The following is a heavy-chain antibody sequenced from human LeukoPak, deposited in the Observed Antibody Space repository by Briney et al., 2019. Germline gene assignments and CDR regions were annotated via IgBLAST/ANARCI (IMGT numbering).Heavy chain of an antibody. CDR3: ASARQKGYCSSTSCFREGSGDY. CDR2: ISGSGGST. J-gene: IGHJ4*02. V-gene: IGHV3-23*01. CDR1: GFTLSSYA. Sequence: GGSLRLSCAASGFTLSSYAMSWVRQAPGKGLEWVSAISGSGGSTYYADSVKGRFTISRDNAKNSLYLQMNSLRAEDTAVYYCASARQKGYCSSTSCFREGSGDYWGQGTLVTVSS. D-gene: IGHD2-2*01.